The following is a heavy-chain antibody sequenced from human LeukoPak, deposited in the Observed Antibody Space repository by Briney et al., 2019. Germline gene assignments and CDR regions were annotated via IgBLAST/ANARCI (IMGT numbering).Heavy chain of an antibody. V-gene: IGHV1-2*02. D-gene: IGHD2-2*01. CDR1: GYTLTELS. CDR3: ARDWNQIVVVPDALNWFDP. CDR2: INPNSGGT. Sequence: ASVKVSCKVSGYTLTELSMHWVRQAPGQGLEWMGWINPNSGGTDYAQKFQGRVTMTRDTPISTAYMELSSLRSDDTAVYYCARDWNQIVVVPDALNWFDPWGQGTLVTVSS. J-gene: IGHJ5*02.